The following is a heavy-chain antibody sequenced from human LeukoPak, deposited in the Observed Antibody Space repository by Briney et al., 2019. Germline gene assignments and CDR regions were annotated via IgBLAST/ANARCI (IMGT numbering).Heavy chain of an antibody. V-gene: IGHV3-21*04. D-gene: IGHD3-10*01. J-gene: IGHJ4*02. Sequence: GGSLRLSCAASGFNFSIYNMNWVRQAPGKGLEWVSFISTSSIFIYYADSLKGRFTISRDNAKNSLYLEMNSLRAEDTAVYYCARALLWFGEPSHIDYWGQGTLVTASS. CDR1: GFNFSIYN. CDR2: ISTSSIFI. CDR3: ARALLWFGEPSHIDY.